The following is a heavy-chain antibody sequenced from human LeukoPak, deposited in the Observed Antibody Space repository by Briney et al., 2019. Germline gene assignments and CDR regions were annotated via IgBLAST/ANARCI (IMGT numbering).Heavy chain of an antibody. CDR2: INTGSGNT. CDR1: GYTFTMYA. J-gene: IGHJ3*01. CDR3: ARVVDAFDF. V-gene: IGHV1-3*04. Sequence: ASVKVSCKVSGYTFTMYAIQWLRQAPGQRPEWMGWINTGSGNTRYSQKFRGRVTITEDTSASTVYMGLSSLTSEDTAMYYCARVVDAFDFWGQGTMVTVSS.